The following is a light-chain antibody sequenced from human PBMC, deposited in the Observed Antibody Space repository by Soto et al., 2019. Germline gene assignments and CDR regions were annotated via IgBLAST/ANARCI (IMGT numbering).Light chain of an antibody. V-gene: IGKV1-39*01. Sequence: GDRVTITCRASQSISSYLNWYQQKPGKAPKLLIYAASSLQSGVPSRFSGSGSGTDFTLTISSLQPEDFATYYCQQSYSTPPITCGQGTRLEI. CDR3: QQSYSTPPIT. J-gene: IGKJ5*01. CDR2: AAS. CDR1: QSISSY.